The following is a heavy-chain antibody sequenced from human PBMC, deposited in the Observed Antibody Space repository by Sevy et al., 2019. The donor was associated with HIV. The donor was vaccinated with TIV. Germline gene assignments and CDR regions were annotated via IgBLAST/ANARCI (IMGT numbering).Heavy chain of an antibody. D-gene: IGHD3-3*01. Sequence: GGSLRLSCAASGFTFSSYSMNWVRQAPGKGLEWVSSISSSSSYIYYADSVKGRFTISRDNAKNSRYLQMNSLRAEDTAVYYCAREATRGRTIFGVVTPEYYFDYWGQGTLVTVSS. V-gene: IGHV3-21*01. CDR1: GFTFSSYS. CDR3: AREATRGRTIFGVVTPEYYFDY. CDR2: ISSSSSYI. J-gene: IGHJ4*02.